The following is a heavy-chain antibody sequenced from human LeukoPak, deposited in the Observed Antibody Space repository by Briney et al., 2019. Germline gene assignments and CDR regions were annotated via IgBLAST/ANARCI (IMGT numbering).Heavy chain of an antibody. J-gene: IGHJ3*02. V-gene: IGHV3-23*01. CDR1: GFTFSGYA. CDR3: AKDREERFHIGASDI. CDR2: ISGSGGST. Sequence: PGGSLRLSCAASGFTFSGYAMSWVRQAPGKGLEWVSAISGSGGSTYYADSVKGRFTISRDNSKNTLYLQMNSLRAEDTAVYYCAKDREERFHIGASDIWGQGTMVTVSS. D-gene: IGHD1-1*01.